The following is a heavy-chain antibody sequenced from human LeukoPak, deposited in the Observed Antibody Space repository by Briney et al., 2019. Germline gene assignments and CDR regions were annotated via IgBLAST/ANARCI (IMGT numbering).Heavy chain of an antibody. CDR3: ARDLIYYGSGSYEDY. V-gene: IGHV3-7*01. J-gene: IGHJ4*02. CDR2: IKQDGSEK. CDR1: GFTFSSYW. Sequence: GGSLRLSCAASGFTFSSYWMSWVRQAPGKGLEWVANIKQDGSEKYYVDSVKGRFTTSRDNAKNSLYLQMNSLRAEDTAVYYCARDLIYYGSGSYEDYWGQGTLVTVSS. D-gene: IGHD3-10*01.